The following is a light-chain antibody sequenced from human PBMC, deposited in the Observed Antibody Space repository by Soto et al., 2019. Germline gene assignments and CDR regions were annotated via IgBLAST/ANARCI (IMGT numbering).Light chain of an antibody. CDR3: QQYGSQSWT. V-gene: IGKV3-20*01. CDR2: GAS. J-gene: IGKJ1*01. CDR1: QSVSSSY. Sequence: EIVLTQSPGTLSLSLGERDTLSCRASQSVSSSYLAWYQQNPGQAPRLLIYGASNRATGIPDRFSVSGSGTDFTLTISRLEPEDFAVYYCQQYGSQSWTFGQGTKVEIK.